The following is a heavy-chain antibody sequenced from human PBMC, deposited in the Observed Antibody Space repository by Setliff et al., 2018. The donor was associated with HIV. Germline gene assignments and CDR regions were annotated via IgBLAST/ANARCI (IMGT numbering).Heavy chain of an antibody. CDR1: GGSISSHY. Sequence: NPSETLSLTCTVSGGSISSHYWSWIRQSPGEGLEWIGSIYYSGSTTNSNPSLKSRVTISVDTSTKQFFLKLTSVTAAFTAVYYCAIPLSTSYNFWGDAFAIWGPGKMVTVSS. V-gene: IGHV4-59*11. CDR2: IYYSGSTT. J-gene: IGHJ3*02. D-gene: IGHD3-3*01. CDR3: AIPLSTSYNFWGDAFAI.